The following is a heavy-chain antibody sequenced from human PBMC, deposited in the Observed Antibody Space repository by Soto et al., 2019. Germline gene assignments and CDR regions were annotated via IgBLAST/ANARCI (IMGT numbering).Heavy chain of an antibody. V-gene: IGHV1-69*13. CDR1: GGTFSSYR. CDR2: IVPIYRTA. CDR3: ARDSGAKLSSS. J-gene: IGHJ4*02. D-gene: IGHD6-13*01. Sequence: SVKVSCKASGGTFSSYRFNWVRQARGQGLEWLRGIVPIYRTADYAQKFQGRVTITADESTRTVYMELSSLKSQDMALYYCARDSGAKLSSSWGQGTLVTVSS.